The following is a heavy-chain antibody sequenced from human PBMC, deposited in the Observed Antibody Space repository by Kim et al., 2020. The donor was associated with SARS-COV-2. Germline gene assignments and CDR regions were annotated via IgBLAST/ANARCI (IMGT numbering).Heavy chain of an antibody. V-gene: IGHV3-30-3*01. CDR3: ARDRCVPGATCHYYYGVDV. CDR2: VAYDGTNK. CDR1: GFTFSSHP. Sequence: GGSLRLSCAASGFTFSSHPMHWVRQAPGKGLEWVAAVAYDGTNKYYADSVEGRFTISRDNSRNTLYLQMHSLRTEDTAMYYCARDRCVPGATCHYYYGVDVWGQGTTVTVSS. D-gene: IGHD1-26*01. J-gene: IGHJ6*02.